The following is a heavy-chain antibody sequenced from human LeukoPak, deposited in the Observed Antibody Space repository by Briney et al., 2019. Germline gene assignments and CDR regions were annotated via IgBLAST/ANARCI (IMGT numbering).Heavy chain of an antibody. CDR1: GGSISSRNYY. CDR2: IYTSGST. J-gene: IGHJ4*02. V-gene: IGHV4-61*02. D-gene: IGHD1-20*01. CDR3: ARVRRITGTTDFDY. Sequence: SETLSLTCTVSGGSISSRNYYWSWIRQPAGKGLEWIGRIYTSGSTNYNPSLKSRVTISVDTSKNQFSLKLSSVTAADTAVYYCARVRRITGTTDFDYWGQGTLVTVSS.